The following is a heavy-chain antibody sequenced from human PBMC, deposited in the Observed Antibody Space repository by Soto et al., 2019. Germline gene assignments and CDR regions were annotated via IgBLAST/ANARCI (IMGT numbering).Heavy chain of an antibody. CDR3: ARDYRYCSSTSCFVFDY. V-gene: IGHV4-31*03. J-gene: IGHJ4*02. CDR2: IYYSGST. Sequence: SETLSLTCTVSGGSISSGGNYWSWIRQHPGKGLEWIGYIYYSGSTYYNPSLKSRVTISVDTSKNQFSLKLSSVTAADTAVYYCARDYRYCSSTSCFVFDYWGQGTLVTVSS. CDR1: GGSISSGGNY. D-gene: IGHD2-2*01.